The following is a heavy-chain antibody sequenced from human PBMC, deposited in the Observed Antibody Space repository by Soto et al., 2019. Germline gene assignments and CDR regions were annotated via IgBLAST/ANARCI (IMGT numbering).Heavy chain of an antibody. CDR1: GFTFSSYG. CDR3: ARSYYYDSSGYYGH. CDR2: ISSSSSYI. Sequence: GGSLRLSCAASGFTFSSYGMHWVRQAPGKGLEWVSSISSSSSYIYYADSVKGRFTISRDNAKNSLYLQMNSLRAEDRAVYYCARSYYYDSSGYYGHWGQGTLVTVSS. D-gene: IGHD3-22*01. V-gene: IGHV3-21*01. J-gene: IGHJ4*02.